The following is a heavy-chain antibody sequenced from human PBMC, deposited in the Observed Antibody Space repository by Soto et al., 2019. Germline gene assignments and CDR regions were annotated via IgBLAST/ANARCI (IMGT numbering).Heavy chain of an antibody. CDR1: GGSISSYY. CDR2: IYYSGST. V-gene: IGHV4-59*01. Sequence: SETLSLTCTVSGGSISSYYWSWIRQPPGKGLEWIGYIYYSGSTNYNPSLKSRVTISVDTSKNQFSLKLSSVTAADTAVYYCAGARGYTYRYPIDYSGQGTLVTVSS. J-gene: IGHJ4*02. CDR3: AGARGYTYRYPIDY. D-gene: IGHD5-18*01.